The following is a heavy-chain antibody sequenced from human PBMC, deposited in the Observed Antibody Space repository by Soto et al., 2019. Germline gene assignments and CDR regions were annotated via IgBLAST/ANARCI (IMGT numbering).Heavy chain of an antibody. J-gene: IGHJ6*02. V-gene: IGHV3-23*01. Sequence: GGSLRLSCAASGFTFSSYAMSWVRQAPGKGLEWVSAVSGSGGSTYYADSAKGRFTISRDNSKNTLYPQMNSLVAEDTAEYYCAKDKYPVIYEPVYGMDVWGQGTTVNVSS. D-gene: IGHD2-2*01. CDR1: GFTFSSYA. CDR2: VSGSGGST. CDR3: AKDKYPVIYEPVYGMDV.